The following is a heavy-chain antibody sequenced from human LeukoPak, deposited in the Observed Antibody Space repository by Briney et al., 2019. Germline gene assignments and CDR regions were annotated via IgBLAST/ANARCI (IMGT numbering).Heavy chain of an antibody. J-gene: IGHJ4*02. CDR1: GGSISSGGYS. D-gene: IGHD3-22*01. V-gene: IGHV4-30-2*01. CDR2: IYHSGST. CDR3: ARVGYYDSSFDY. Sequence: SQTLSLTCAVSGGSISSGGYSWSWIRQPPGKGLEWIGYIYHSGSTYYNPSLKSRVTISVDRSKNQFSLKLSSVTAADTAVYYCARVGYYDSSFDYWGQGTLVTVSS.